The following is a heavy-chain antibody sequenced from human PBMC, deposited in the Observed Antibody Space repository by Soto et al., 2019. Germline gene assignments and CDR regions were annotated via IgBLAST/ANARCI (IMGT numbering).Heavy chain of an antibody. V-gene: IGHV3-74*01. J-gene: IGHJ6*03. Sequence: PGGSLRLSCAASGFTFSSYWMHWVRQAPGKGLVWVSRINSDGSSTSYADSVKGRFTISRDNSKNTLYLQMNSLRAEDTAVYYCARSGDYGYYYYYMDVWGKGTTVTVSS. CDR3: ARSGDYGYYYYYMDV. CDR1: GFTFSSYW. CDR2: INSDGSST. D-gene: IGHD4-17*01.